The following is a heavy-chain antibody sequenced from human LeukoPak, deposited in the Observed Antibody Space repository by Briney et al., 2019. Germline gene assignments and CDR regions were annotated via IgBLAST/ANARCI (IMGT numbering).Heavy chain of an antibody. Sequence: GGSLRLSCAVSGFTFSDAWMSWVRQAPGKRLEWVGRIKSKTDGGTTDYAAPVKGRFTISRDDSKNTLYLQMNSLKTEDTAVYYCTTRGGSFSIFDYWGQGTLVTVSS. CDR3: TTRGGSFSIFDY. J-gene: IGHJ4*02. CDR2: IKSKTDGGTT. D-gene: IGHD1-26*01. V-gene: IGHV3-15*01. CDR1: GFTFSDAW.